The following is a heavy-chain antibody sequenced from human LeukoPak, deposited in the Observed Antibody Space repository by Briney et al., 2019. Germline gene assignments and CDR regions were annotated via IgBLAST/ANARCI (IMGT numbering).Heavy chain of an antibody. J-gene: IGHJ6*02. CDR1: GFTFDDYA. Sequence: PGGSLRLSCAASGFTFDDYAMHWVRQVPGKGPQWVSFISADGGGTYYADSVKGRFTISRDNSKNSLSLQMNSLRSEDSALYYCAKDMQTVAGLSNYYYYAMAVWGQGTTVTVSS. CDR3: AKDMQTVAGLSNYYYYAMAV. CDR2: ISADGGGT. D-gene: IGHD6-13*01. V-gene: IGHV3-43*02.